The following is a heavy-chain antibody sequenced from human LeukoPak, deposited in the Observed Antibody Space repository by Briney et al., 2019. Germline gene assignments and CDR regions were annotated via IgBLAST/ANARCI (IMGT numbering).Heavy chain of an antibody. CDR1: GFTFSDFG. Sequence: GGSLRLSCAASGFTFSDFGMHWVRQAPGKGLEWVAFIRYDGSNKYHADSVKGRFTISRDNSKNTLYLQMNSLRAEDTAVYYCATHPYDSSGPAGYYYYGMDVWGQGTTVTVSS. CDR3: ATHPYDSSGPAGYYYYGMDV. D-gene: IGHD3-22*01. CDR2: IRYDGSNK. J-gene: IGHJ6*02. V-gene: IGHV3-30*02.